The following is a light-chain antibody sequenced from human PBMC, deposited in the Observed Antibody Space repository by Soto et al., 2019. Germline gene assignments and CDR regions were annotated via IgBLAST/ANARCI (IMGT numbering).Light chain of an antibody. V-gene: IGKV3-20*01. J-gene: IGKJ1*01. CDR2: GAS. CDR1: QTISGTY. Sequence: EIVLTQSPGTLSLSPGERATLSCTASQTISGTYLAWYQQKAGQAPSLLIYGASSRAAGIPDRFSGSGSGTDFTLTIARLEPEDFAVYYCQQFHGSPRTFGQGTNVEI. CDR3: QQFHGSPRT.